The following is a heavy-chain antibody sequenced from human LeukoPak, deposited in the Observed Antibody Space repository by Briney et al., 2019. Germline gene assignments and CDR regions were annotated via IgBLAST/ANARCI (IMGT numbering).Heavy chain of an antibody. CDR2: ISAYNGNT. CDR1: GYTFTSYG. V-gene: IGHV1-18*01. Sequence: ASVKVSCKASGYTFTSYGISWVRQAPGQGLEWMGWISAYNGNTNYAQKLQGRVTMTTDTSTSTAYMELRSLRSDDTAVYYCVSHKYCTSTSCYAFDIWGQGIMVTVSS. CDR3: VSHKYCTSTSCYAFDI. D-gene: IGHD2-2*01. J-gene: IGHJ3*02.